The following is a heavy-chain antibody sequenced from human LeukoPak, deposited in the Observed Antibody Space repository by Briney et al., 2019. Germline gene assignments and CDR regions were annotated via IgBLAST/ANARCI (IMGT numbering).Heavy chain of an antibody. Sequence: PGGSLRLSCAASGFTFSNAWMSWVRQAPGKGLEWVGRIKSKTDGGTTDYAAPVKGRFTISRDDSKNTLYLQMNSLKTEDTAVYYCTSTHPQWLVPYWGQGTLVTVSS. CDR3: TSTHPQWLVPY. J-gene: IGHJ4*02. V-gene: IGHV3-15*01. CDR1: GFTFSNAW. D-gene: IGHD6-19*01. CDR2: IKSKTDGGTT.